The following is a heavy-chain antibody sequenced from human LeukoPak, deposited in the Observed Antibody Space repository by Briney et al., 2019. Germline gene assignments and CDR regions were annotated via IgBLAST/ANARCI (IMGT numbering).Heavy chain of an antibody. CDR3: ARVSGADLSDY. CDR2: ISSSSSSI. V-gene: IGHV3-48*04. Sequence: GGSLRLSCAASGFTFSNYNMNWVRQAPGKGLEWVSYISSSSSSIHYADSVKGRFTISRDNAKNSLFLQMNSLRAEDTAVYYCARVSGADLSDYWGQGTLVTVSS. D-gene: IGHD1-26*01. J-gene: IGHJ4*02. CDR1: GFTFSNYN.